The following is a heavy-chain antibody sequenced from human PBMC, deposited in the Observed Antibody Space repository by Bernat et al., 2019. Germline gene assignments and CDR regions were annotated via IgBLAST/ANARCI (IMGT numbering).Heavy chain of an antibody. J-gene: IGHJ6*02. Sequence: EVQLVESGGGLVQPGGSLRLSCAASGFTFNNYFMSWVRQAPGKGLEWVANIKQDESEKYYVDSVKGRFTISRDNARNSLFLQLHSLKAEDTPLYYCARGWFGELYGMDVWGQGTTVTVSS. CDR2: IKQDESEK. CDR1: GFTFNNYF. V-gene: IGHV3-7*03. D-gene: IGHD3-10*01. CDR3: ARGWFGELYGMDV.